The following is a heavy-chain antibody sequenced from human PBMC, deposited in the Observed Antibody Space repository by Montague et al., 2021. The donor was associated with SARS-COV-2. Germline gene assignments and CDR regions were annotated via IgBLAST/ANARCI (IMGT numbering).Heavy chain of an antibody. CDR3: ARDGHYYDSSGYYYAPYYYYGMDV. D-gene: IGHD3-22*01. CDR1: GFTFSSYG. V-gene: IGHV3-33*01. CDR2: IWYDGSSK. Sequence: SLRLSCAASGFTFSSYGMHWVRQAPGKGLEWVAVIWYDGSSKYYADSVKGRFTISRDNSKNTLYLQMNSLRAEDTAVYYCARDGHYYDSSGYYYAPYYYYGMDVWGQGTTVTVSS. J-gene: IGHJ6*02.